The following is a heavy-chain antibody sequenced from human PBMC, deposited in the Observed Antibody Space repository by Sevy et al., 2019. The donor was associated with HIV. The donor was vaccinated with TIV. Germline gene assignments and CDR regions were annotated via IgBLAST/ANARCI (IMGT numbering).Heavy chain of an antibody. D-gene: IGHD2-2*01. CDR1: GGSFSGYY. Sequence: SETLSLTCAAYGGSFSGYYWSWIRQPPGKGLEWIGEINHSGSTNYNPSLKSRVTISVDTSKNQFSLKLSSVTAADTAVYYCARLRRYCSSTSCPRRDWFDPWGQGTLVTVSS. CDR3: ARLRRYCSSTSCPRRDWFDP. CDR2: INHSGST. V-gene: IGHV4-34*01. J-gene: IGHJ5*02.